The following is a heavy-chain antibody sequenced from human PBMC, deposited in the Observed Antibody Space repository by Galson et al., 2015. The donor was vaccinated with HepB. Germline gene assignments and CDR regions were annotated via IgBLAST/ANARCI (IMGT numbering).Heavy chain of an antibody. D-gene: IGHD3-22*01. Sequence: TLSLTCTVSGGSISSGSYYWSWIRQPARKGLEWIGRIYTSGSTNYNPSLKSRVTISVDTSKNQFSLKLSSVTAADTAVYYCARDLFSGITMIEGDGDAFDIWGQGTMVTVSS. J-gene: IGHJ3*02. CDR3: ARDLFSGITMIEGDGDAFDI. CDR1: GGSISSGSYY. V-gene: IGHV4-61*02. CDR2: IYTSGST.